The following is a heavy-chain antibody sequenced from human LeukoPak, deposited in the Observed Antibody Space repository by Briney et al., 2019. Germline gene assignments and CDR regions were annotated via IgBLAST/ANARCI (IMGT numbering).Heavy chain of an antibody. CDR1: GGSFSGYY. CDR3: ASGHGPPTGITIGSPFDY. V-gene: IGHV4-34*01. Sequence: PSETLSLTCAVYGGSFSGYYWSWIRQPPGKGLEWIGEINHSGSTSYNPSLKSRVTISVDTSKNQFSLKLSSVTAADTAVYYCASGHGPPTGITIGSPFDYWGQGTLVTVSS. CDR2: INHSGST. J-gene: IGHJ4*02. D-gene: IGHD3-9*01.